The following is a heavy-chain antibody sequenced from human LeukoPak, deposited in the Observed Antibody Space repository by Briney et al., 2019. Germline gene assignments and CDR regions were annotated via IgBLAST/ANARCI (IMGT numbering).Heavy chain of an antibody. J-gene: IGHJ6*02. CDR2: IIPIFGTA. D-gene: IGHD2-2*01. CDR1: GYTFSSYA. V-gene: IGHV1-69*13. CDR3: ARDNPFRGVVVVPAANYYYYGMDV. Sequence: ASVKVSCKASGYTFSSYAISWVRQAPGQGLEWMGGIIPIFGTANYAQKFQGRVTITADESTSTAYMELSSLRSEDTAVYYCARDNPFRGVVVVPAANYYYYGMDVWGQGTTVTVSS.